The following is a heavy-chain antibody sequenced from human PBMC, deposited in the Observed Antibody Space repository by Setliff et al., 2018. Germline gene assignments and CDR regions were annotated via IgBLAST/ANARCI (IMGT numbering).Heavy chain of an antibody. J-gene: IGHJ4*02. Sequence: SETLSLTCTVSGGSVGSDFSYWWNWVRQPPGKGLEWIGDIYHSGTTNYNPSLKSRVTMSVDKSRNQFSLRLTSVTAADTAIYYCTRAYSGSHDYWGQGTLVTVSS. CDR3: TRAYSGSHDY. CDR1: GGSVGSDFSY. V-gene: IGHV4-4*02. CDR2: IYHSGTT. D-gene: IGHD1-26*01.